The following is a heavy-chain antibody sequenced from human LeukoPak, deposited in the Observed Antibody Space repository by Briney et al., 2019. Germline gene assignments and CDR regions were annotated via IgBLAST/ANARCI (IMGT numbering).Heavy chain of an antibody. CDR2: IYSSGST. J-gene: IGHJ4*02. CDR3: ARANLWPSYYFDY. Sequence: SETLSLTCTVSGGSISSYYWSWIRQPPGKGLEWIGYIYSSGSTNYNPSLKSRLTISVATSKNQFSLKLSSVTAADTAVYYCARANLWPSYYFDYWGQGTLVTVSS. CDR1: GGSISSYY. V-gene: IGHV4-59*01. D-gene: IGHD3-10*01.